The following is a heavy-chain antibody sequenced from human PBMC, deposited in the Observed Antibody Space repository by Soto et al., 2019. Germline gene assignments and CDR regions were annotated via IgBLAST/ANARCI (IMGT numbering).Heavy chain of an antibody. D-gene: IGHD3-9*01. CDR1: GGSISSYC. J-gene: IGHJ3*02. Sequence: QVQLQESGPGLVKPSETLSLTCTVSGGSISSYCWSWIRQPPGKGLEWIGYIYYSGSTNYNPSLKSRVTISVDTSKNQFSLKLSSVTAADTAVYYCARDKGYDILTGYYRPGAFDIWGQGTMVTVSS. V-gene: IGHV4-59*01. CDR3: ARDKGYDILTGYYRPGAFDI. CDR2: IYYSGST.